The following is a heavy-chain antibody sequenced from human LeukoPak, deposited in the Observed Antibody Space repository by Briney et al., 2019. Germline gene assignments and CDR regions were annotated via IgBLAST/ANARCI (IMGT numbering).Heavy chain of an antibody. CDR1: GYTFTGYY. D-gene: IGHD7-27*01. Sequence: GASVKVSCKASGYTFTGYYMHWVRQAPGQGLEWIGWINPNSGGTNYAQKFQGRVTMTRDTSISTAYMELSRLRSDDTAVYYCARVPRMPHKTGLFDHWGQGTLVTVSS. CDR2: INPNSGGT. V-gene: IGHV1-2*02. CDR3: ARVPRMPHKTGLFDH. J-gene: IGHJ4*02.